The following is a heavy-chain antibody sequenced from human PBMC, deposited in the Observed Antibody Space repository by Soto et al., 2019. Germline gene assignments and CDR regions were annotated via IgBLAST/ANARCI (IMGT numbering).Heavy chain of an antibody. D-gene: IGHD1-26*01. Sequence: GASVKVSCKASGYTFTSYYMHWVRQAPGQGLEWMGIINPSGGSTSYAQKFQGRVTMTRDTSTSTVYMELSSLRSEDTAVYYCARGDFEVWPYSGSYYVDYWGQGTLVTVSS. CDR2: INPSGGST. CDR3: ARGDFEVWPYSGSYYVDY. J-gene: IGHJ4*02. CDR1: GYTFTSYY. V-gene: IGHV1-46*01.